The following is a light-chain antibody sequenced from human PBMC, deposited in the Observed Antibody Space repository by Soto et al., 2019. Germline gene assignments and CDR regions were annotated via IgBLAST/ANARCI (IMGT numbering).Light chain of an antibody. CDR2: DVS. V-gene: IGLV2-14*01. CDR1: SSDVGCYNY. CDR3: SSYTSSSPLVV. J-gene: IGLJ2*01. Sequence: QSALTQPASVSGSPGQSITLSCTGTSSDVGCYNYVSWYQQHPGKAPKLMIYDVSNRPSGVSNRFAGSKSGNTASLTISGLQAEDDDDYYCSSYTSSSPLVVFGGGTKLSVL.